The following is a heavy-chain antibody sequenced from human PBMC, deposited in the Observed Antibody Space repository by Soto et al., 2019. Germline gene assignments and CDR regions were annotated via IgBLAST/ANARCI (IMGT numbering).Heavy chain of an antibody. D-gene: IGHD2-15*01. CDR2: MNPSSGNT. CDR1: GYTFTSYD. Sequence: ASVKVSCKASGYTFTSYDINWVRQAPGQGLEWMGWMNPSSGNTGYAQKFQGRVTMTRNTSISTAYMELSSLRSEDTAVYYCATALLYCRGGSCYHDAFDIWGQGTTVTVSS. V-gene: IGHV1-8*02. J-gene: IGHJ3*02. CDR3: ATALLYCRGGSCYHDAFDI.